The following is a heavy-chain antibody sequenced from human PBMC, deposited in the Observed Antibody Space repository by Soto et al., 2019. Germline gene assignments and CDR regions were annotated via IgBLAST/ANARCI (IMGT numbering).Heavy chain of an antibody. J-gene: IGHJ4*02. D-gene: IGHD3-22*01. CDR2: IYYSGST. Sequence: PSETLSLTCTVSGGSISSGDYYWSWIHQPPGKGLEWIGYIYYSGSTYYNPSLKSRVTISVDTSKNQFSLKLSSVTAADTAVYYCARGPDYYDSSGYYYVTYWGQGTLVTVSS. CDR3: ARGPDYYDSSGYYYVTY. V-gene: IGHV4-30-4*01. CDR1: GGSISSGDYY.